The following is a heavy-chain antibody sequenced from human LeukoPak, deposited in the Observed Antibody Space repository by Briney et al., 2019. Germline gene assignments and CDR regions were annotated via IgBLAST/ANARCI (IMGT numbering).Heavy chain of an antibody. CDR1: EYTFTNYF. CDR2: MNPSDGGK. CDR3: AGSQVAAAGHDAFDI. D-gene: IGHD6-13*01. V-gene: IGHV1-46*01. Sequence: ASVKVSCKASEYTFTNYFMHWVRQAPGQGLEWMGIMNPSDGGKTYAHKFQGRVTMTRDTSTSTVYMELSSLRSEDTAVYFCAGSQVAAAGHDAFDIWGQGTLVTVSS. J-gene: IGHJ3*02.